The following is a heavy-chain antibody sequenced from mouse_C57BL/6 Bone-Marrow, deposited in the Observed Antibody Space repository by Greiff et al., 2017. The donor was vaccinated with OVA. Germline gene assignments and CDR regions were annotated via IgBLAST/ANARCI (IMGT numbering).Heavy chain of an antibody. D-gene: IGHD2-5*01. CDR1: GFTFSSYA. CDR2: ISDGGSYT. CDR3: ARECSNYFIYFDY. J-gene: IGHJ2*01. V-gene: IGHV5-4*01. Sequence: EVQLVESGGGLVKPGGSLKLSCAASGFTFSSYAMSWVRQTPEKRLEWVATISDGGSYTYYPDNVKGRFTISRDNAKNNLYLQMSHLKSEDTAMYYCARECSNYFIYFDYWGQGTTLTVSS.